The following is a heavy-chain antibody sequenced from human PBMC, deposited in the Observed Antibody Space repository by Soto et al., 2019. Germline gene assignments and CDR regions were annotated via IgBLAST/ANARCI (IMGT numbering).Heavy chain of an antibody. Sequence: DVQLLESGGKLVLSGGSLRLSCTASGFTFSNYAMTWVRQAPGKGLEWVAGINERGDTKHYTDSVKGRFAISRDNSWNTLFLLMDSLRVQDTAVYFCAKDGGRCSSLECCCWTGSWGQGTLVTV. CDR1: GFTFSNYA. CDR3: AKDGGRCSSLECCCWTGS. CDR2: INERGDTK. V-gene: IGHV3-23*01. J-gene: IGHJ5*02. D-gene: IGHD2-2*01.